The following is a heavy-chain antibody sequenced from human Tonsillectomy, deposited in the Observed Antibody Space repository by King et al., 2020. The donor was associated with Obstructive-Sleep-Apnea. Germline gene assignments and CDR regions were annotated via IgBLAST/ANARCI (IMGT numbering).Heavy chain of an antibody. J-gene: IGHJ4*02. CDR2: ISYDGSNK. V-gene: IGHV3-30*04. D-gene: IGHD2-15*01. CDR3: ARGSGIEVSGGRY. Sequence: VQLVESGGGVVQPGRSLRLSCAASGFTFSSYAMHWVRQAPGKGLEWVAVISYDGSNKYYADSVKGRFTISRDNSKNTLYLQMNSLRAEDTAVYYCARGSGIEVSGGRYWGQGTLVTVSS. CDR1: GFTFSSYA.